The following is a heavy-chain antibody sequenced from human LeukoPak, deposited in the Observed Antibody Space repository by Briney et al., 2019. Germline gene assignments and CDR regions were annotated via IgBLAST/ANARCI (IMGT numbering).Heavy chain of an antibody. J-gene: IGHJ4*02. Sequence: PSETLSLTRAVYGGSFSGYYWSWVRQPPGKGLEWIGEINHSGSTNYNPSLKSRVTISVDTSKNQFSLKLSSVTAADTAVHYCARTPGYSSGWYRYYFDYWGQGTLVTVSS. CDR2: INHSGST. V-gene: IGHV4-34*01. D-gene: IGHD6-19*01. CDR3: ARTPGYSSGWYRYYFDY. CDR1: GGSFSGYY.